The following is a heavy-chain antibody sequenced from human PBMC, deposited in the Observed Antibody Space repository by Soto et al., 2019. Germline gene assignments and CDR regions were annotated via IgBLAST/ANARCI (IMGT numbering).Heavy chain of an antibody. D-gene: IGHD6-19*01. J-gene: IGHJ6*02. V-gene: IGHV1-46*01. CDR1: GYTFTSYY. CDR2: INPSGGST. CDR3: ARFPVAGPYYYYYGMDV. Sequence: ASVKVSCKASGYTFTSYYMHWVRQAPGQGREWMGIINPSGGSTSYAQKFQGRVTMTRDTSTSTVYMELSSLRSEDTAVYYCARFPVAGPYYYYYGMDVWGQGTTVTVSS.